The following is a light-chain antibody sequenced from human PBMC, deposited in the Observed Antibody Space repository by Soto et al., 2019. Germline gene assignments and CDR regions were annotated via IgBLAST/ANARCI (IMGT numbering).Light chain of an antibody. CDR2: DAS. Sequence: EIVLTQSPATLSLSPGERAIVSCRASQRVSTFLAWYQQKPGQAPRLLIYDASDRAAGVPARFSGSGSGTDVTLTISSLEPEDFAVYYCQHRSDWDTFGQGTKLEIK. CDR3: QHRSDWDT. CDR1: QRVSTF. V-gene: IGKV3-11*01. J-gene: IGKJ2*01.